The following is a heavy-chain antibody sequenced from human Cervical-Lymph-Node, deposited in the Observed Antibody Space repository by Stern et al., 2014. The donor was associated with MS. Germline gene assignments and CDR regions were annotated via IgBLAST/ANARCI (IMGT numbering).Heavy chain of an antibody. J-gene: IGHJ4*02. Sequence: QLVQSGAEVKKPGSSVKVSCKASGGTFNTNVISWVRQAPGQGHEWMGGIIPIFGTALYAQKFQGRVTLTANESTRAVSMALSSLRSEDTAVYYCARAAYSTSSYNYWGQGTLVIVSS. CDR3: ARAAYSTSSYNY. D-gene: IGHD6-6*01. CDR1: GGTFNTNV. V-gene: IGHV1-69*01. CDR2: IIPIFGTA.